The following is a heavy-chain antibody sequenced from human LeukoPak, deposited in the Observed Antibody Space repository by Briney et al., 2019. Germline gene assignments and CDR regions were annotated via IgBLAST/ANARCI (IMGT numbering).Heavy chain of an antibody. CDR2: IYYSGST. CDR1: GGSISSSSYY. CDR3: ARDKVLTMVRGVTSLFDY. J-gene: IGHJ4*02. Sequence: SDTLSLTCTVSGGSISSSSYYWGWIRQPPGKGLEWIGSIYYSGSTYYNPSLKSRVTISVDTSKNQFSLKLSSVTAADTAVYYCARDKVLTMVRGVTSLFDYWGQGTLVTVSS. D-gene: IGHD3-10*01. V-gene: IGHV4-39*07.